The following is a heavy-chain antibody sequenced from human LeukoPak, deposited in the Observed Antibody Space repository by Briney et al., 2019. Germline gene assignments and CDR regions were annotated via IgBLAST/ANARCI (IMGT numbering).Heavy chain of an antibody. CDR1: GYSINSGYY. CDR3: ARRTYYYDSGGPDY. J-gene: IGHJ4*02. D-gene: IGHD3-22*01. CDR2: IYHSGST. V-gene: IGHV4-38-2*01. Sequence: PSETLSLTCAVSGYSINSGYYWGWIRQLPGKGLEWIESIYHSGSTYYHQSLKSRVTISVDTSKNQFSLKLSSVTAADTAVYYCARRTYYYDSGGPDYWGQGTQVTVSS.